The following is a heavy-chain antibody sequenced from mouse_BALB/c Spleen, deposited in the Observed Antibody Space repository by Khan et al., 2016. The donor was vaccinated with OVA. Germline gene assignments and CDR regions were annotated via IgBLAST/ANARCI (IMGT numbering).Heavy chain of an antibody. CDR2: ISSGGDYT. D-gene: IGHD4-1*01. CDR1: GFIFSSYS. CDR3: ASHLTGSFAY. V-gene: IGHV5-6*01. J-gene: IGHJ3*01. Sequence: VQLVESGGDLVKPGGSLKLSCAASGFIFSSYSMPWVRQTPDKRLEWVATISSGGDYTYYPHNVKGRFTISRDNSYNTLYLQMNSLKSEDTAMYYCASHLTGSFAYWGQGTLVTVSA.